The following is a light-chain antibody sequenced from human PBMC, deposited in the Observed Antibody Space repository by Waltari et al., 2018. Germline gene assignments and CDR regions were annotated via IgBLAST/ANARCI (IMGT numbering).Light chain of an antibody. CDR1: RTIKNR. J-gene: IGKJ1*01. V-gene: IGKV1-5*03. CDR3: QQYQSYWT. CDR2: EAS. Sequence: DIQMTQSPSTLSASEGDRVTITCRASRTIKNRLAWYQQKPGKAPKALIYEASSLESGVPSRFRGSGSGTEFTLTISSLQPDDLATDYCQQYQSYWTFGQGTSVEIK.